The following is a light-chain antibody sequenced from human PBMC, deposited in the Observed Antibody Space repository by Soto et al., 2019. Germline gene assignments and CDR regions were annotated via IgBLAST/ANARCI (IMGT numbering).Light chain of an antibody. Sequence: QSALTQPRSVSGSPGQSVTISCTGTSSDVGGYNYVSWYQQHPGKAPKLIIYDVSKRPSGVPDRFSGSKSGNTASLTISGLQAEDEADYYCCSYAGSYTPLYVFGTGTQLTVL. CDR1: SSDVGGYNY. J-gene: IGLJ1*01. V-gene: IGLV2-11*01. CDR3: CSYAGSYTPLYV. CDR2: DVS.